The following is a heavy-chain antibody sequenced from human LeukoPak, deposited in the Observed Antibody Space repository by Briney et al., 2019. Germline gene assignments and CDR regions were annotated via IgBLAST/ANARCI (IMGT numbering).Heavy chain of an antibody. V-gene: IGHV3-30*12. Sequence: GGSLRLSCAASGFTFSSYGMHWVRQAPGKGLEWVAVISYDGSNENYADSVKGRFTISRDKSKNTLYLQMNSLRAEDTAIYYCATYRQVLLPFESWGQGTLVTVSS. CDR2: ISYDGSNE. CDR1: GFTFSSYG. D-gene: IGHD5-18*01. CDR3: ATYRQVLLPFES. J-gene: IGHJ4*02.